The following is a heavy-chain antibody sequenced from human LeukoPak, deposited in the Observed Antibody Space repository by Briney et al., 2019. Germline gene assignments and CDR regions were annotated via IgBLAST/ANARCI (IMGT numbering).Heavy chain of an antibody. D-gene: IGHD3-10*01. CDR1: GFTFSSYW. V-gene: IGHV3-7*04. Sequence: GGSLRLSCAASGFTFSSYWMSWVRQAPGKGLEWVASIKQDGSEKYYVDSVKGRFTISRDNAKNSLYLQMNSLRAEDTAVYYCARAGRGILWFGEMYYFDYWGQGTLVTVSS. J-gene: IGHJ4*02. CDR2: IKQDGSEK. CDR3: ARAGRGILWFGEMYYFDY.